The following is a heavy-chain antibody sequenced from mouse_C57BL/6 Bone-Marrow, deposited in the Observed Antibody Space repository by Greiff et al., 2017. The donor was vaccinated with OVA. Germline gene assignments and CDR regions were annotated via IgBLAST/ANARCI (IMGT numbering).Heavy chain of an antibody. Sequence: EVKLVESGGDLVKPGGSLKLSCAASGFTFSSYGMSWVRQTPDKRLEWVATISSGGSYTYYPDSVKGRFTISRDNAKNTLYLQMSSLKSEDTAMYYCARRVGYYGPYYFDYWGQGTTLTVSS. CDR2: ISSGGSYT. CDR1: GFTFSSYG. V-gene: IGHV5-6*02. CDR3: ARRVGYYGPYYFDY. D-gene: IGHD1-1*01. J-gene: IGHJ2*01.